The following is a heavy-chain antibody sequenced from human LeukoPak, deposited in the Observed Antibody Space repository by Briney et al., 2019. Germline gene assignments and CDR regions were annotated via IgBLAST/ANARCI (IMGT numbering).Heavy chain of an antibody. D-gene: IGHD4-17*01. V-gene: IGHV3-74*03. CDR1: GFTFSSYW. CDR3: AKAREIYGDYTRSLDY. CDR2: IKSDASTI. J-gene: IGHJ4*02. Sequence: GGSLRLSCAASGFTFSSYWMHWVRQAPGKGLVWVSHIKSDASTITYADSVKGRFTISRDNSKNTLYLQMNSLRAEDTAVYYCAKAREIYGDYTRSLDYWGQGTLVTVSS.